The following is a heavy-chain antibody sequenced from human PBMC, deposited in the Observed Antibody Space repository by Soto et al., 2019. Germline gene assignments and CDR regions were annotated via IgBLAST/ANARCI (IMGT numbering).Heavy chain of an antibody. CDR2: ISGHSDNI. D-gene: IGHD6-6*01. Sequence: EVQLLESGGGLVQPGRSLRLSCGTSGFTFDDYAIHWVRQRPGKGLEWVSGISGHSDNIGYADSVKGRFTISRDNAKNSLYLQMSSLRAEDTALYYCAKAMISSSRGSNWIDPCGQGTLVTVSS. V-gene: IGHV3-9*01. CDR1: GFTFDDYA. CDR3: AKAMISSSRGSNWIDP. J-gene: IGHJ5*02.